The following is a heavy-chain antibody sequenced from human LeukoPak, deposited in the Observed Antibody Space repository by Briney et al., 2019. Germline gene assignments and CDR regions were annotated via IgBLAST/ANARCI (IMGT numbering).Heavy chain of an antibody. Sequence: SVKVSCKASGGTFSSYAISWVRQAPGQGLEWMGGIIPIFGTANYAQKFQGRVTITADESTSTAYMELSRLRSDDTAVYYCARGGYDFVYYYYGMDVWGQGTTVTVSS. CDR1: GGTFSSYA. D-gene: IGHD3-3*01. V-gene: IGHV1-69*13. J-gene: IGHJ6*02. CDR2: IIPIFGTA. CDR3: ARGGYDFVYYYYGMDV.